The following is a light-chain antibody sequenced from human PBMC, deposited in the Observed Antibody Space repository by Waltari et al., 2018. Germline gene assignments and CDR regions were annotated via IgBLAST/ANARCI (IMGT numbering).Light chain of an antibody. CDR3: QQYFSTPLT. CDR2: WAS. J-gene: IGKJ4*01. V-gene: IGKV4-1*01. CDR1: PNVLYSSNNKNY. Sequence: DIVMTQSPDSLAVSLGERATINCKSSPNVLYSSNNKNYLAWYQQKPGQPPKLLIYWASTRESGVPDRFSASGSGTDFILTISSLQAEDVAVYYCQQYFSTPLTFGGGTKVEIK.